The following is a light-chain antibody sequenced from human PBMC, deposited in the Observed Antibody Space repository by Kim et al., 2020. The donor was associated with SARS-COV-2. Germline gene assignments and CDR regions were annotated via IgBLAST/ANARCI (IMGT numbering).Light chain of an antibody. V-gene: IGLV3-9*01. Sequence: VGLERTATNPSGENDIGRKNVHWYQQTPGQAPVLVIYRANDRPSGIPERFSGSNSGNTATLTISRAQDGDEADYYCQVWDSTTYVFGSGTKVTVL. CDR2: RAN. CDR1: DIGRKN. J-gene: IGLJ1*01. CDR3: QVWDSTTYV.